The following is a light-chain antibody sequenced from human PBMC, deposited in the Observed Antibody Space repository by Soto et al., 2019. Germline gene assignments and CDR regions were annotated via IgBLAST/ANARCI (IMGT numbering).Light chain of an antibody. J-gene: IGKJ5*01. CDR1: HNIVTS. CDR2: AAS. CDR3: QQTFNTPRT. V-gene: IGKV1-39*01. Sequence: DIQMTQSPSSLSASVGDRVIITCRASHNIVTSLNWYQQKPGQAPKLLIYAASSLQSGVPSRFTGSGSGTSFSLTIANLQPGDFATYYCQQTFNTPRTFGQGTRLE.